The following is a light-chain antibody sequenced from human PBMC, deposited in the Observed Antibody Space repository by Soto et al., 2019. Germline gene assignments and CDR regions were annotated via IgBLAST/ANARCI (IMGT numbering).Light chain of an antibody. Sequence: QMTQSPSSVSASVGDRDTITCRASQDIGSWLAWYQQKPGKAPDLLIYGASSLQSGVPSRFYGSGSGIDFTLTINSLQLEDFATYYCQQGGSFPITFGQGTRLEIK. CDR1: QDIGSW. V-gene: IGKV1-12*01. CDR2: GAS. J-gene: IGKJ5*01. CDR3: QQGGSFPIT.